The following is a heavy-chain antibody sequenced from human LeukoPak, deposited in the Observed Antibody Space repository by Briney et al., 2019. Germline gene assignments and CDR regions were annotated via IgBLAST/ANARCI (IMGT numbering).Heavy chain of an antibody. D-gene: IGHD3-10*01. J-gene: IGHJ4*02. V-gene: IGHV1-69*13. Sequence: SVKVSCKASGGTFSSFAFSWVRQAPGQGLEWMGGIVPIFGTANYAQKFQGRVTITADESTSTAYMELRSLKSEDTAVYYCARGGGSGSSDFDYWGQGTLVTVSS. CDR3: ARGGGSGSSDFDY. CDR1: GGTFSSFA. CDR2: IVPIFGTA.